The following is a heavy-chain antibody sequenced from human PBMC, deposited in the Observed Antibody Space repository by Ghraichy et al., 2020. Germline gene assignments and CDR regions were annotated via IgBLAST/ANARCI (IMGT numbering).Heavy chain of an antibody. V-gene: IGHV3-23*01. D-gene: IGHD3-10*01. Sequence: GGSLRLSCAASELTFSSYAMSWVRQAPGKGLEWVSTISGSGGSTYYADSVKGRFTISRDNSKNTLYLQMNSLRADDTAVYYCAKDRITMVRVSKRYSDYWGQGTLVTVSS. J-gene: IGHJ4*02. CDR1: ELTFSSYA. CDR3: AKDRITMVRVSKRYSDY. CDR2: ISGSGGST.